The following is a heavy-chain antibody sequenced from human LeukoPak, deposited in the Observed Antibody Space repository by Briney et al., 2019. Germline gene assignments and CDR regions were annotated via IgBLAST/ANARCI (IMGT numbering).Heavy chain of an antibody. Sequence: PGGSLRLSCAASGFTFSTYWMSWVRQAPGKGLEWVANIKKDGTEKYYVDSVKGRFTISRDNAKNSLYLQMNSRRAEDTAVYYCTRDVGAAGYWGQGTLVTVSS. CDR3: TRDVGAAGY. J-gene: IGHJ4*02. CDR2: IKKDGTEK. D-gene: IGHD6-13*01. CDR1: GFTFSTYW. V-gene: IGHV3-7*05.